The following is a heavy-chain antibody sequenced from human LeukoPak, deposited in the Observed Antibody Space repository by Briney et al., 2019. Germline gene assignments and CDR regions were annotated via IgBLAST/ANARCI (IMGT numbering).Heavy chain of an antibody. V-gene: IGHV1-69*01. CDR3: ARAVVIVVVPAAMENWFDP. Sequence: ASVKVSCKASGGTFSSYAISWVRQAPGQGLEWMGGIIPIFGTANYAQKFQGRVTITADESTGTAYMELSSLRSEDTAVYYCARAVVIVVVPAAMENWFDPWGQGTLVTVSS. CDR2: IIPIFGTA. CDR1: GGTFSSYA. J-gene: IGHJ5*02. D-gene: IGHD2-2*01.